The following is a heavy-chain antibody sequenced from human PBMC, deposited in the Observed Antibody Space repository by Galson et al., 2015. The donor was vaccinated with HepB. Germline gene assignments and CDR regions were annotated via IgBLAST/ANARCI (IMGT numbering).Heavy chain of an antibody. J-gene: IGHJ2*01. CDR2: ISYDGSNK. Sequence: SLRLSCAASGFTFSSYAMHWVRQAPGKGLEWVAVISYDGSNKYYADSVKGRFTISRDNSKNTLYLQMNSLRAEDTAVYYCTRVDYYDSSGYDPNWYFDLWGRGTLVTVSS. CDR1: GFTFSSYA. D-gene: IGHD3-22*01. V-gene: IGHV3-30*04. CDR3: TRVDYYDSSGYDPNWYFDL.